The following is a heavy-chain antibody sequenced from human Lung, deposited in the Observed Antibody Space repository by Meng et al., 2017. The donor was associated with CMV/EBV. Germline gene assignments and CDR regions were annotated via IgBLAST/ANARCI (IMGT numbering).Heavy chain of an antibody. CDR1: GLTCRSYG. V-gene: IGHV3-30*18. J-gene: IGHJ4*02. Sequence: SGLTCRSYGVHWVRQSPGKGLEWVAVISYDGSNKYYADTVKGRFTISRDNSRDTLYLQMNRLRTEDTAVYYCAKERLTWELRYQMPYWGQGTLVTVSS. CDR3: AKERLTWELRYQMPY. CDR2: ISYDGSNK. D-gene: IGHD1-26*01.